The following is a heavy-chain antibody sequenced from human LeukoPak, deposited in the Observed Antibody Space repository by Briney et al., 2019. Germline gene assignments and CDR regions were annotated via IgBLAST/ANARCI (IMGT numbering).Heavy chain of an antibody. V-gene: IGHV4-39*07. CDR2: VYYKGNT. J-gene: IGHJ4*02. D-gene: IGHD3-3*01. CDR3: ARRFFGVVMPFDY. Sequence: TTSENLSLTCIVSGGSVSSSSYYWGWIRQPPGRGLEWIGSVYYKGNTHYIPSLKSRVTMSVGTSKNQFSLKLSSVTAADTAMYYCARRFFGVVMPFDYWGQGTLVTVSS. CDR1: GGSVSSSSYY.